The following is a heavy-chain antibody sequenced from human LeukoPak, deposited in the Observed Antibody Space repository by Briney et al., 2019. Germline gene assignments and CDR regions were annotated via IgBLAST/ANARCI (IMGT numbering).Heavy chain of an antibody. Sequence: PGGSLRLSCAASGFTFSSYAMGWVRQAPGKGLEWVSTIGGSGDGTYYADSVKGRFTISRDNSRNTLSLQMNSLRAEDTAVYYCAKRYYYDTSGNPGGLDPWGHGTLVTVSS. CDR3: AKRYYYDTSGNPGGLDP. CDR1: GFTFSSYA. D-gene: IGHD3-22*01. CDR2: IGGSGDGT. V-gene: IGHV3-23*01. J-gene: IGHJ5*02.